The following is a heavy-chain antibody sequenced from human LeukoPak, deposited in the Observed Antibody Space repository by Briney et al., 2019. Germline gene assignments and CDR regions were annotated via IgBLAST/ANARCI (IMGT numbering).Heavy chain of an antibody. CDR3: ARGPIVGPTKGFDP. V-gene: IGHV3-23*01. D-gene: IGHD1-26*01. CDR2: ISGSGGTT. CDR1: GFTFSSYA. J-gene: IGHJ5*02. Sequence: GGSLRLSCAASGFTFSSYAMSWVRQAPGKGLEWVSGISGSGGTTYYADSVKGRFTISRDNSKNMLYLQMNSLRAEDTAVYYCARGPIVGPTKGFDPWGQGTLVTVSS.